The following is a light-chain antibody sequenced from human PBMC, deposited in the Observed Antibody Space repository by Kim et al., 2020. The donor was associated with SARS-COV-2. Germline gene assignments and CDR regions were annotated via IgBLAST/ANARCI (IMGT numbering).Light chain of an antibody. CDR3: QAWDSSKVV. CDR1: KLGDKY. Sequence: SVSPGQTASITCSGDKLGDKYARWYQQKPGQSPVLVIYQDSNRPSGIPERISGSNSGNTATLTISGTQAMDEADYYCQAWDSSKVVFGGGTQLTVL. V-gene: IGLV3-1*01. CDR2: QDS. J-gene: IGLJ2*01.